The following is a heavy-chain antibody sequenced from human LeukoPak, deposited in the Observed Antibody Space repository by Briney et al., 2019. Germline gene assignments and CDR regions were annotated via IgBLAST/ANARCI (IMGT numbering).Heavy chain of an antibody. V-gene: IGHV4-39*01. D-gene: IGHD6-13*01. CDR1: GGSISSSSYY. CDR2: IYYSGST. Sequence: SETLSLTCTVSGGSISSSSYYWGWIRQPPGKGLEWIGSIYYSGSTYYNPSLKSRVTISVDTSKTQFSLKLSSVTAADTAVYYCARHATAPAAGWFDPWGQGTLVTVSS. CDR3: ARHATAPAAGWFDP. J-gene: IGHJ5*02.